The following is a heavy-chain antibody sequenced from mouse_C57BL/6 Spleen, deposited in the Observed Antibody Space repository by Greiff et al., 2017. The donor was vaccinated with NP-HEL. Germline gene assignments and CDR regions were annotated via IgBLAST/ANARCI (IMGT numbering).Heavy chain of an antibody. CDR1: GYTFTEYS. V-gene: IGHV1-62-2*01. CDR2: FYPGSGSL. J-gene: IGHJ1*03. Sequence: VQLQQSGAELVKPGASVKLSCKASGYTFTEYSIHWVKQRSGQGLEWIGWFYPGSGSLKYHEKFKDKATLTADKSSSTVYMELSRLTSEDSAVYFCARNEDERGTTVVDWYFDVWGTGTTVTVSS. D-gene: IGHD1-1*01. CDR3: ARNEDERGTTVVDWYFDV.